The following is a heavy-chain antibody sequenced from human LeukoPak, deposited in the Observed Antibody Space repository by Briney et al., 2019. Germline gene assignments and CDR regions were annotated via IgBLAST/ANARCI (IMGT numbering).Heavy chain of an antibody. J-gene: IGHJ4*02. D-gene: IGHD3-22*01. Sequence: SETLSLTCTVSGGSISSYYWSWIRQPPGKGLEWIGYIYYSGSTNYNPSLKSRVTISVDTSKNQFSLKLSSVTAADTAVYYCAILAYYYDSSGYYPSGYWGQGTLVTVSS. CDR2: IYYSGST. CDR1: GGSISSYY. CDR3: AILAYYYDSSGYYPSGY. V-gene: IGHV4-59*08.